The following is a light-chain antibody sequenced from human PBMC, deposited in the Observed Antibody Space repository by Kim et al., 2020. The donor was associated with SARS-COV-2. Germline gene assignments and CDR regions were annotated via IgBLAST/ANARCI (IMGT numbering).Light chain of an antibody. CDR2: KAS. V-gene: IGKV1-5*03. J-gene: IGKJ2*01. CDR1: QSINNW. Sequence: SASVGNRVTITCRASQSINNWLAWYQQKPGKAPKLLIYKASNLQTGVPSRFSGSGSGTEFTLTISSLQPDDFATYYCQQYHSSPYTFGQGTKLEI. CDR3: QQYHSSPYT.